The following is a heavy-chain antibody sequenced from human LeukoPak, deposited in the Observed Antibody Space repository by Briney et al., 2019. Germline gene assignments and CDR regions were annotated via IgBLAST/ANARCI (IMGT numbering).Heavy chain of an antibody. D-gene: IGHD3-3*01. Sequence: PSETLSLTCAVYGGSFSGYYWSWIRQPPGKGLEWIGEINHSGSTNYNPSLKSRVTISVDTSKNQFSLKLSSVTAADTAVYYCARRPWGGDFWSGFSGPFDYWGQGTLVTVSS. V-gene: IGHV4-34*01. CDR1: GGSFSGYY. CDR2: INHSGST. J-gene: IGHJ4*02. CDR3: ARRPWGGDFWSGFSGPFDY.